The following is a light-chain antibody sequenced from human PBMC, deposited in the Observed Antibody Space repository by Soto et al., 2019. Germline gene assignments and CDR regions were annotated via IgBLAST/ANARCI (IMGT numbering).Light chain of an antibody. CDR2: GAS. V-gene: IGKV3-15*01. CDR1: RSVNSN. J-gene: IGKJ4*01. Sequence: EVVMTQSPSTLSVSAWERSTLSCMASRSVNSNLAWYQQKRGQAPRLLIFGASTRATGIPARFSGSGSGTEFTLTISSLQSEDFAVYHCQQYNNWPVTFGGGTKVDI. CDR3: QQYNNWPVT.